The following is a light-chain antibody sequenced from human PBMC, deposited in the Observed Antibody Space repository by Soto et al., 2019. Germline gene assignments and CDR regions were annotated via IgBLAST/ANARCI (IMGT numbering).Light chain of an antibody. Sequence: QSALTQPPSVSGSPGQSVPISCTGTRSDVGSYNRVSWYQQPPGTAPKLMIYEVTNRPSGVPNRFSASKSGNTASLTISGLQAEDEADYYFTSYTSSRPWVFGVGTKVTVL. J-gene: IGLJ3*02. V-gene: IGLV2-18*02. CDR3: TSYTSSRPWV. CDR1: RSDVGSYNR. CDR2: EVT.